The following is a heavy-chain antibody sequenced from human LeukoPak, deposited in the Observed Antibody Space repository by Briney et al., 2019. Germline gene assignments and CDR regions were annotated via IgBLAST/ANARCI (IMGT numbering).Heavy chain of an antibody. CDR1: GFTLSSSW. J-gene: IGHJ5*02. CDR3: ARVPDSYSSGSYYGWNWFDP. V-gene: IGHV3-74*01. D-gene: IGHD3-10*01. Sequence: PGGSLRLSCEASGFTLSSSWMHCVRQTPAKGLVWVSRITSDGTDTKYADSVKGRFTISRGNAKNSLYLQMNSLRAEDTAVYYCARVPDSYSSGSYYGWNWFDPWGRGTLVTVSS. CDR2: ITSDGTDT.